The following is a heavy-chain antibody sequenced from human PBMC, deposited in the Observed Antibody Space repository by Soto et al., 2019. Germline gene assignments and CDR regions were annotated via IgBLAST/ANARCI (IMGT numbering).Heavy chain of an antibody. CDR2: IYHSGST. CDR3: AREAAGILNWFDP. J-gene: IGHJ5*02. V-gene: IGHV4-34*09. CDR1: GGSFSGYY. Sequence: PSETLSLTCAVYGGSFSGYYWTWIRQPPGTGLEWIGYIYHSGSTYYNPSLKSRVTISVETSKNQFSLKLSSVTAADTAVYYCAREAAGILNWFDPWGQGTLVTVSS. D-gene: IGHD6-25*01.